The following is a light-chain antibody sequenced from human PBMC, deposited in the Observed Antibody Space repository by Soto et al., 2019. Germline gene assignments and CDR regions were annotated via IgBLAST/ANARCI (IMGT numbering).Light chain of an antibody. J-gene: IGKJ1*01. CDR2: DAS. CDR1: QSVDAY. Sequence: EIVLTQSPVTLSLSPGERATLSCRASQSVDAYLAWYQQRPGQAPRLLIFDASNRATGIPTRFSGSGSGTDFTLTISSLEPEDFAVYHCQQRSNWAPTFGQGTKVEIK. CDR3: QQRSNWAPT. V-gene: IGKV3-11*01.